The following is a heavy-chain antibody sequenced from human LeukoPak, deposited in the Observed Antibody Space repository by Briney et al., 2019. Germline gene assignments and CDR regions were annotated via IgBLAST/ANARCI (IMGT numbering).Heavy chain of an antibody. J-gene: IGHJ5*02. V-gene: IGHV3-66*01. CDR3: AVVVPAAMAFDP. CDR1: GFTVRSNY. D-gene: IGHD2-2*01. Sequence: GGSLRLSCAASGFTVRSNYMSWVRQAPGKGLEWVSVIYSGGSTYYADSVKGRFTISRDNSKNTLYLQMNSLRAEDTAVYYCAVVVPAAMAFDPWGQGTLVTVSS. CDR2: IYSGGST.